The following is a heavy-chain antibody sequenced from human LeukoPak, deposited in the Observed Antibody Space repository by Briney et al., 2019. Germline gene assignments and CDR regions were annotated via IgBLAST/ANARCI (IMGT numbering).Heavy chain of an antibody. J-gene: IGHJ6*02. D-gene: IGHD2-21*01. CDR3: ASPTPFSIPDEYYGMDV. Sequence: SVKVSCKASGGTFSSYAISWVRQAPGQGLEWMGGIIPIFGTANYAQKFQGRVTITADESTSTAYMELSDLRSEDRAVYYCASPTPFSIPDEYYGMDVWGQGTTVTVSS. CDR2: IIPIFGTA. V-gene: IGHV1-69*13. CDR1: GGTFSSYA.